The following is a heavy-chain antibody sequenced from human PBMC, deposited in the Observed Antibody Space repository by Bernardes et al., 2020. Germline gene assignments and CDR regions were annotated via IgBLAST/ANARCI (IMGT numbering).Heavy chain of an antibody. CDR1: GFTFSSYG. D-gene: IGHD3-22*01. J-gene: IGHJ4*02. CDR3: AKVRSGNPGVFDY. Sequence: GGSLRLSCAASGFTFSSYGMHWVRQAPGKGLEWVAVISYDGSNKYYADSVKGRFTISRDNSKNTLYLQMNSLRAEDTAVYYCAKVRSGNPGVFDYWGQGTMVTVSS. CDR2: ISYDGSNK. V-gene: IGHV3-30*18.